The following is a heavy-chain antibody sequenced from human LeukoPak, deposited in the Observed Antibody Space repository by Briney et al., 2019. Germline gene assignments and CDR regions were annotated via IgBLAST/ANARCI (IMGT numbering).Heavy chain of an antibody. Sequence: SETLSLTCAVYGGSFNSYYWSWIRQSPGTGLEWIGEINHSGSTNYNPSLKSRVTISVDTSKNQFSLKLSSVTAADTAVYYCAGEVATISTWGQGTLVTVSS. CDR1: GGSFNSYY. J-gene: IGHJ5*02. CDR3: AGEVATIST. CDR2: INHSGST. D-gene: IGHD5-12*01. V-gene: IGHV4-34*01.